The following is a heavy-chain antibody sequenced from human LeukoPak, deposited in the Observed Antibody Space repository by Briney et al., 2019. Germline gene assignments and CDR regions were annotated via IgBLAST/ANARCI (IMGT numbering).Heavy chain of an antibody. CDR1: GYTFTGYY. CDR3: ATVMTLTLGGATDDAFDI. D-gene: IGHD1-26*01. CDR2: INPNSGGT. Sequence: ASVKVSCKASGYTFTGYYMHWVRQAPGQGLEWMGWINPNSGGTNYAQKFQGRVTMTRDTSISTAYMELGRLRSDDTAVYYCATVMTLTLGGATDDAFDIRGQGTMVTVSS. J-gene: IGHJ3*02. V-gene: IGHV1-2*02.